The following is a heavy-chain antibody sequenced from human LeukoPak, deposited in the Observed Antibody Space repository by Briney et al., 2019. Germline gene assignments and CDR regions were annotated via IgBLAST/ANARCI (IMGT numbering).Heavy chain of an antibody. Sequence: GSLRLSCAASGFTFSAYWMSWIRQPPGKGLEWIGYIYYSGNTNYNPSLKTRVTISVDTSKNQFSLKLNSVTAADTAVYYCARVRKGITMVRGVFDSWGQGTLVTVSS. J-gene: IGHJ4*02. V-gene: IGHV4-59*01. CDR3: ARVRKGITMVRGVFDS. CDR1: GFTFSAYW. CDR2: IYYSGNT. D-gene: IGHD3-10*01.